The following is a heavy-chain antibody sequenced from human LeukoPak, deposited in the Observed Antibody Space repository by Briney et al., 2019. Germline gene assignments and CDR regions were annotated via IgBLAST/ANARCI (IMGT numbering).Heavy chain of an antibody. CDR1: GFTFSSYT. CDR2: ISSSSSYI. Sequence: GGSLRLSCAASGFTFSSYTMNWVRQAPGKGLEWVSSISSSSSYIYYADSVKGRFTISRDNAKNSLYLQMNSLRAEDTAVYYCARGGYSGYFFSGDYWGQGSLVAVSS. J-gene: IGHJ4*02. D-gene: IGHD1-26*01. CDR3: ARGGYSGYFFSGDY. V-gene: IGHV3-21*01.